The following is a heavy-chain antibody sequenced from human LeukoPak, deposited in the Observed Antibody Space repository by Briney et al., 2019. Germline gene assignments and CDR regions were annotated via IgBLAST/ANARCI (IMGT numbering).Heavy chain of an antibody. CDR2: ISSSSSYI. Sequence: PGGFLRLSCAASGFTFSSYSMNWVRQAPGKGLEWVSSISSSSSYIYYADSVKGRFTVSRDNAKNSLYLQMNSLRAEDTAVYYCARDNPIRFLEWLSNAFDIWGQGTMVTVSS. J-gene: IGHJ3*02. D-gene: IGHD3-3*01. V-gene: IGHV3-21*01. CDR1: GFTFSSYS. CDR3: ARDNPIRFLEWLSNAFDI.